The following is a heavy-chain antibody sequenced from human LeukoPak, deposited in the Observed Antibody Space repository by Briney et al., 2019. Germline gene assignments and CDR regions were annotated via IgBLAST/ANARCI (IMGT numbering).Heavy chain of an antibody. Sequence: SETLSLTCTVSNGSIISGDYYWSWIRQPPGKGLEWIGYIYYSGSAYYNPSLKGRITISVDTSKNQFSLKLNSMTAADTAVYYCARAFGVVINGGYFDPWGQGTLVTVSS. J-gene: IGHJ5*02. CDR1: NGSIISGDYY. D-gene: IGHD3-3*01. CDR2: IYYSGSA. V-gene: IGHV4-30-4*08. CDR3: ARAFGVVINGGYFDP.